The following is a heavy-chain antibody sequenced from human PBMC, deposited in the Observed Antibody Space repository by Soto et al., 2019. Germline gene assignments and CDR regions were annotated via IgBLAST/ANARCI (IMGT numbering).Heavy chain of an antibody. J-gene: IGHJ4*02. CDR1: GYTFTNYY. D-gene: IGHD1-26*01. Sequence: QVQLVQSGAEVKKPGASVKVSCKASGYTFTNYYMHWVRQAPGQGLEWMGWINPNSGGTNYAQKCQGRVTMTRDTSISTAYMELSRLRSDDTAVYYCARREPAPGGWGQGTLVTVSS. CDR2: INPNSGGT. V-gene: IGHV1-2*02. CDR3: ARREPAPGG.